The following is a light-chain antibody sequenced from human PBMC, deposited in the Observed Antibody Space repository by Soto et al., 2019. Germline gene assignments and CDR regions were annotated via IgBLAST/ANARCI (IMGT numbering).Light chain of an antibody. J-gene: IGKJ4*01. CDR1: QAIGNH. Sequence: DIQMTQSPSALSASVGDTVTVTCRASQAIGNHLAWFQQQPGKVPQRLIFSVSTLQIGAPSRFSGSGSETDFTLTITNPQPEDFASYFCLQHYTYPPTFGGGT. CDR3: LQHYTYPPT. V-gene: IGKV1-17*03. CDR2: SVS.